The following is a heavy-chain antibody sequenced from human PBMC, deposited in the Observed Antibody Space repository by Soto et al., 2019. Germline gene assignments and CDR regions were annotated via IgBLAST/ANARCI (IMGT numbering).Heavy chain of an antibody. J-gene: IGHJ4*02. CDR3: ARGSVVGATYPFDY. Sequence: QVQLVQSGAEVKKPGSSVKFSCKASGGTFSSYAISWVRQSPGQGLEWMGGIIPIFGTANYAQKFQGRVTITADESTSTAYMELSSLRSEDTAVYYCARGSVVGATYPFDYWGQGTLVTVSS. CDR1: GGTFSSYA. V-gene: IGHV1-69*01. D-gene: IGHD1-26*01. CDR2: IIPIFGTA.